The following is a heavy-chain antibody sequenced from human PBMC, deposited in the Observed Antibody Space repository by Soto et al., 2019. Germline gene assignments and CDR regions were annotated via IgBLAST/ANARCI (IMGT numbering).Heavy chain of an antibody. Sequence: ESVGGLVQPGGSLRLSCAASGFTFSSYWMSWVRQAPGKGLEWVANIKQDGSEKYYVDSVKGRFTISRDNAKNSLYLQMNSLRAEDTAVYYCARDLRYSSSWYGPTFYFDYWGQGTLVTVSS. D-gene: IGHD6-13*01. V-gene: IGHV3-7*01. J-gene: IGHJ4*02. CDR2: IKQDGSEK. CDR1: GFTFSSYW. CDR3: ARDLRYSSSWYGPTFYFDY.